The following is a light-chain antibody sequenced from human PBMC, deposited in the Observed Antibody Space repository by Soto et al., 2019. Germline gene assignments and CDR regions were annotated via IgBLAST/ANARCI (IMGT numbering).Light chain of an antibody. V-gene: IGLV2-11*01. CDR2: DVN. CDR3: CSYAGSYIQYV. J-gene: IGLJ1*01. Sequence: QSALTQPRSVSGSPGQSVTLSCTGTSSDVGNYDYVSWYQQHPGMAPKLIIYDVNKRPSGVPDRFSGSKSDYTASLTISGLQAEDEANYYCCSYAGSYIQYVFGTGTKLTVL. CDR1: SSDVGNYDY.